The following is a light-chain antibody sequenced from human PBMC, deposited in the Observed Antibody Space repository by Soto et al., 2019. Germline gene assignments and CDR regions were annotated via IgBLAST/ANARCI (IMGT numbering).Light chain of an antibody. CDR2: EVS. Sequence: SVLTHPPYVSGSPGQSVTSSCTGTSTDFVSYNRVSWYQHPPGTAPKLMIYEVSKRPSGVPDRFSGSKSGNTASLTISGLKAADEADYYCSLYTSENAYVFGTGTKVTVL. CDR1: STDFVSYNR. V-gene: IGLV2-18*01. J-gene: IGLJ1*01. CDR3: SLYTSENAYV.